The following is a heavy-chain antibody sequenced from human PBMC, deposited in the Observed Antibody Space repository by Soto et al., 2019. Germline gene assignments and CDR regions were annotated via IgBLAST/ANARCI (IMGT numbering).Heavy chain of an antibody. CDR1: GGTFSSYA. CDR3: ARSPIDDYGDYGTGYYYGIDV. Sequence: QVQLVQSGAEVKKPGSSVKVSCKASGGTFSSYAISWVRQAPGQGLEWMGGIIPIFGTANYAQKFQGRVTITADESTSTAYMVLSSLRSEDMAVNYCARSPIDDYGDYGTGYYYGIDVWGQGTTVTVSS. CDR2: IIPIFGTA. D-gene: IGHD4-17*01. J-gene: IGHJ6*02. V-gene: IGHV1-69*12.